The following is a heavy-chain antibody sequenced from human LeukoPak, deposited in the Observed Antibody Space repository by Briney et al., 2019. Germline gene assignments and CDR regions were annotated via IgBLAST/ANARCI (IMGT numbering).Heavy chain of an antibody. CDR3: AKDTSSRWNAFDM. J-gene: IGHJ3*02. CDR1: GFTFSSYG. D-gene: IGHD6-13*01. V-gene: IGHV3-30*18. Sequence: GRSLRLSCAASGFTFSSYGMHWVRQAPGKGLEWVAVISYDGSDKYYADSVKGRFTISRDKSKNTLYLQMNSLRAEDTAVYYCAKDTSSRWNAFDMWGQGTMVTVSS. CDR2: ISYDGSDK.